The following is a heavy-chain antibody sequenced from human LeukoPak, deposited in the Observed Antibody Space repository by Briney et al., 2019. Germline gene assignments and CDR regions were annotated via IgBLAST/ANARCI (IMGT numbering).Heavy chain of an antibody. CDR1: GGSISSSSYY. D-gene: IGHD3-22*01. CDR2: IYYGGST. CDR3: ARVPSCSSGYECYFDY. V-gene: IGHV4-39*07. Sequence: PSETLSLTCTVSGGSISSSSYYWGWIRQPPGKGLEWIGSIYYGGSTYYNPSLKSRVTISVDTSKNQFSLKLSSVTAADTAVYYCARVPSCSSGYECYFDYWGQGTLVTVSS. J-gene: IGHJ4*02.